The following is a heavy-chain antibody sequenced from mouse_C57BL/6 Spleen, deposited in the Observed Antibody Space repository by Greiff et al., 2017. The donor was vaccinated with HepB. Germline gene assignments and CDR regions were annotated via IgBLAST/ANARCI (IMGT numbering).Heavy chain of an antibody. D-gene: IGHD1-1*01. CDR1: GYTFTSYW. Sequence: VQLQQPGAELVKPGASVKLSCKASGYTFTSYWMQWVKQRPGQGLEWIGEIDPSDSYTNYNQKFKGKATLTVDTSSSTAYMQLSSLTSEDSAVYYCAQRPLYYGSSYTIDYWGQGTTLTVSS. CDR3: AQRPLYYGSSYTIDY. J-gene: IGHJ2*01. V-gene: IGHV1-50*01. CDR2: IDPSDSYT.